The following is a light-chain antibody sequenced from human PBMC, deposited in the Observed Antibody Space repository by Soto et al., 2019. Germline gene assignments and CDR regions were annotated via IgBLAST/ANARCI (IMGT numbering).Light chain of an antibody. CDR1: QSISSY. Sequence: DIQMTQSPSSLSASVRERVTITFRASQSISSYLNWYQQKPGKAPKLLIYKASSLESGVPSRFSGSGSGTEFTLTISSLQPDDFATYYCQQYNSYSTFGQGTKVDIK. CDR3: QQYNSYST. J-gene: IGKJ1*01. V-gene: IGKV1-5*03. CDR2: KAS.